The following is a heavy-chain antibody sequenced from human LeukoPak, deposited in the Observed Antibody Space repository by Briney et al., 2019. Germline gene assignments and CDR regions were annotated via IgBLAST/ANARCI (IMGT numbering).Heavy chain of an antibody. CDR2: IRYDGSNK. CDR3: AKDPTYSGSYYFDY. J-gene: IGHJ4*02. Sequence: PGGSLRLSCAASGFTFSSYGMHWVRQAPGKGLEWVAFIRYDGSNKYYADSVKGRFTISRDNSKNTLYLQMNSLRAEDTAVYYCAKDPTYSGSYYFDYWGQGTLVTVSS. CDR1: GFTFSSYG. D-gene: IGHD1-26*01. V-gene: IGHV3-30*02.